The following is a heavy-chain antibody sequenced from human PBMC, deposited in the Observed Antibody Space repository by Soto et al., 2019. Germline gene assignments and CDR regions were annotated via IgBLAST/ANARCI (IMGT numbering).Heavy chain of an antibody. D-gene: IGHD2-2*02. CDR3: AKDLARIVVVPAAIAWFDP. CDR1: GFTFSSYA. J-gene: IGHJ5*02. Sequence: EVQLLESGGGLVQPGGSLRLSCAASGFTFSSYAMSWVRQAPGKGLEWVSAISGSGGSTYYADSVKSRFTISRDNSKNTLYLQMNSLGAEDTAVYYCAKDLARIVVVPAAIAWFDPSGQGTLVTASS. V-gene: IGHV3-23*01. CDR2: ISGSGGST.